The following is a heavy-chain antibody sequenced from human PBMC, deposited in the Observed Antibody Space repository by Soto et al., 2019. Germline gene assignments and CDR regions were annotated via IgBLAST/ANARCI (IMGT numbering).Heavy chain of an antibody. D-gene: IGHD3-10*01. CDR3: ARGINYYDSGDDAFDI. V-gene: IGHV1-8*01. CDR1: GYTFTNYD. Sequence: ASVKVSGKASGYTFTNYDINWVRQATGQGLEWMGWMNPNSGNTGYAQKFQGRVTMTRNTSISTAYMELSSLRSEDTAVYYCARGINYYDSGDDAFDIWGQGTMVTVSS. CDR2: MNPNSGNT. J-gene: IGHJ3*02.